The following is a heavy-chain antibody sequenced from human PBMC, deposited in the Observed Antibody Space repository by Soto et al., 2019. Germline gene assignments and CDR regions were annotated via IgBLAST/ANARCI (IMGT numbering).Heavy chain of an antibody. CDR2: IYSGGST. CDR1: GFIVSSNY. D-gene: IGHD1-1*01. V-gene: IGHV3-53*01. Sequence: GGSLRLSCAASGFIVSSNYMTWVRQAPGKGLEWLSVIYSGGSTYYADSVKGRFTLSRDNSKNTLFLQLNSLRPEDTAVYYCGTVPGSDHWGQGTLVTISS. CDR3: GTVPGSDH. J-gene: IGHJ4*02.